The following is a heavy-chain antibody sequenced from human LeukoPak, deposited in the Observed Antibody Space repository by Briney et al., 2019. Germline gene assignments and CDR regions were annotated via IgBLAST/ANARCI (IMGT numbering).Heavy chain of an antibody. V-gene: IGHV3-30*02. CDR3: AKEGHSGSLYYFDY. CDR2: IRYDGKNI. D-gene: IGHD1-26*01. Sequence: SGGSLRLSCAASGFTFSTYGMHWVRQAPGTGLEWVAFIRYDGKNIYYADSVKGRFTISRDNSKNTLYLQMNSLRVEDTAVYFCAKEGHSGSLYYFDYWGQGTLVTVSS. CDR1: GFTFSTYG. J-gene: IGHJ4*02.